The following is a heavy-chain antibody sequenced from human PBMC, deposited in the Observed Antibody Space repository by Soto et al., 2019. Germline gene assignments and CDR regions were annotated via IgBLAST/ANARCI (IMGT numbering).Heavy chain of an antibody. CDR2: INPSGGST. V-gene: IGHV1-46*03. CDR1: GYTFTSYY. Sequence: QVQLVQSGAEVKKPGASVKVSCKASGYTFTSYYMHWVRQAPGQGLEWMGIINPSGGSTSYAQKLQGRSTTTRDTSTSTIYMKLSSLRSEHTAVYDWARADGSGSYYNGVDPSGQGTLVTVSS. D-gene: IGHD3-10*01. J-gene: IGHJ5*02. CDR3: ARADGSGSYYNGVDP.